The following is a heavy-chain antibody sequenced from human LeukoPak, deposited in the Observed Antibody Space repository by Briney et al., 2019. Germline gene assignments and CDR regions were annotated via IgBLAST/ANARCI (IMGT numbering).Heavy chain of an antibody. CDR2: IWSDGTNR. Sequence: QPGGSLRLSCAASGFIFSHHGMHWVRQAPGKGLEWVAVIWSDGTNRFYGGSVKGLFTISRDNSQNAVFLQMNSLRVEDTAMYYCARDAQRGFDYSNSLKYWGHGTLVTVSS. D-gene: IGHD4-11*01. CDR3: ARDAQRGFDYSNSLKY. V-gene: IGHV3-33*01. J-gene: IGHJ4*01. CDR1: GFIFSHHG.